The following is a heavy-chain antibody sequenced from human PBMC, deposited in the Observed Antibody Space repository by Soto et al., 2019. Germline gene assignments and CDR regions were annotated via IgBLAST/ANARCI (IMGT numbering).Heavy chain of an antibody. CDR1: GFTFSHAW. CDR3: SPDSGGVGESIIFRRKWGPIDH. J-gene: IGHJ4*02. Sequence: EVQLVESGGGLVKPGGSLRLSCAASGFTFSHAWMTWVRQAPGKGLEWVGRIKSKADGGTTDYAAPVKGRFTISRDDSKKQVVPQNDRLEVGDTAVFLCSPDSGGVGESIIFRRKWGPIDHWGQGTLVTVSS. CDR2: IKSKADGGTT. D-gene: IGHD6-6*01. V-gene: IGHV3-15*01.